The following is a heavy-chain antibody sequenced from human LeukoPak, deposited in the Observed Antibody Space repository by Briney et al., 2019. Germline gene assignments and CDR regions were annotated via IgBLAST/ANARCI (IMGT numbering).Heavy chain of an antibody. D-gene: IGHD3-10*01. V-gene: IGHV1-18*01. CDR2: ISGYNGNT. CDR1: GYTFTSYG. CDR3: ARDKALYGSGNYYAGSGDFDY. J-gene: IGHJ4*02. Sequence: ASVKVTCKASGYTFTSYGISWVRQAPGQGLEWMGWISGYNGNTNYAQKFQGRLTMTTDTSTNTVYMNLRSLRSDDTAVYYCARDKALYGSGNYYAGSGDFDYWGQGTLVTVSS.